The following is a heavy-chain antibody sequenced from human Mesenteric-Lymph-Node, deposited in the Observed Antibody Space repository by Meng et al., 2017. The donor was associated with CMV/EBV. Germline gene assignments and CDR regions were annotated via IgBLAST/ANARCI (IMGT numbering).Heavy chain of an antibody. Sequence: GESLKISCAASGFTFSTYAMAWVRQAPGKGLEWVSVIYSGGSATVYADSVKGRFTISRDSSKSTLYLQMNSLRVGDTAVYYCARGGWVDSSSSGRLDYWGLGTLVTVSS. CDR3: ARGGWVDSSSSGRLDY. D-gene: IGHD6-6*01. V-gene: IGHV3-23*03. J-gene: IGHJ4*02. CDR2: IYSGGSAT. CDR1: GFTFSTYA.